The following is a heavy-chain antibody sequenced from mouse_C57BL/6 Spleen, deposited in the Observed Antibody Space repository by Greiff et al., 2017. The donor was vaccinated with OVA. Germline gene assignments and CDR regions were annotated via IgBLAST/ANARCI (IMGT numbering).Heavy chain of an antibody. V-gene: IGHV1-62-2*01. J-gene: IGHJ3*01. Sequence: VQLVESGAELVKPGASVKLSCKASGYTFTEYPIHWVKQRSGQGLEWIGWFYPGSGSIKYNEKFKDKATLTADKSSSTVYMELSRLTSEDSAVYFCARHEGIYDGYGGFAYWGQGTLVTVSA. CDR3: ARHEGIYDGYGGFAY. CDR1: GYTFTEYP. CDR2: FYPGSGSI. D-gene: IGHD2-3*01.